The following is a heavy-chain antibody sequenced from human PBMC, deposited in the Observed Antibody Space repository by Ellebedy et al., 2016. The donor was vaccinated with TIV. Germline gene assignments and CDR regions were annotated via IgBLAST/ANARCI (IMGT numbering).Heavy chain of an antibody. CDR1: GFTFSSYW. Sequence: GESLKISXAASGFTFSSYWMHWVRQAPGKGLEWVANINQDGSEIHYVDSVKGRFTISRDNAENSLYLQMNSLRAKDTAVYYCARAIGSGSSYWGQGTLVTVSS. D-gene: IGHD3-22*01. J-gene: IGHJ4*02. V-gene: IGHV3-7*01. CDR3: ARAIGSGSSY. CDR2: INQDGSEI.